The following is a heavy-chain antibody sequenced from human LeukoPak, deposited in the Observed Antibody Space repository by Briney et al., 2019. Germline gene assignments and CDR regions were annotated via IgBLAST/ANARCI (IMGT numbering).Heavy chain of an antibody. CDR3: ARESWFGELLEYFQH. CDR2: IYHSGST. D-gene: IGHD3-10*01. J-gene: IGHJ1*01. Sequence: SETLSLTCTVSGYSISSGYYWGWIRQPPGKGLEWIGSIYHSGSTYYNPSLKSRVTISVDTSKNQFSLKLSSVTAADTAVYYCARESWFGELLEYFQHWGQGTLVTVSS. CDR1: GYSISSGYY. V-gene: IGHV4-38-2*02.